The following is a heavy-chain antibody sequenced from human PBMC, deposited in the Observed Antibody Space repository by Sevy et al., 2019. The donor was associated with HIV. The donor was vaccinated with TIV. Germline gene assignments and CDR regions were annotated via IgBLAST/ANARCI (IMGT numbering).Heavy chain of an antibody. D-gene: IGHD6-13*01. CDR2: IYTSGST. CDR3: ARDLSTAAAGDFDY. J-gene: IGHJ4*02. V-gene: IGHV4-4*07. Sequence: SETLSLTCTVSGGSISSYYWSWIRQPAGKGLEWIGRIYTSGSTNYNPSLKSRVTVSVDTSKNQFSLKLSSVTAADTAVYYCARDLSTAAAGDFDYWGQGTLVTVSS. CDR1: GGSISSYY.